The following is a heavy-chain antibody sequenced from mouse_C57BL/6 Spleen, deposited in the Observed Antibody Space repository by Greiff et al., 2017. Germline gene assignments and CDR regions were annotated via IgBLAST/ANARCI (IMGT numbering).Heavy chain of an antibody. CDR1: GYTFTDYY. CDR2: INPNNGGT. CDR3: ARYDYAVNFDY. J-gene: IGHJ2*01. Sequence: VQLQQSGPELVKPGASVKISCKASGYTFTDYYMNWVKQSHGKSLEWIGDINPNNGGTSYNQKFKGKATLTVNKSSSTAYMELRSLTSEDSAVYYCARYDYAVNFDYWGQGTTLTVSS. D-gene: IGHD2-4*01. V-gene: IGHV1-26*01.